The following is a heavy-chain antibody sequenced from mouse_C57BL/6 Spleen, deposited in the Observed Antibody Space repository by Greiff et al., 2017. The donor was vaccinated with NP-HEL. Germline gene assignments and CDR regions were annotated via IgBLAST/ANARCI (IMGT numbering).Heavy chain of an antibody. Sequence: DVQLVESGGGLVKPGGSLKLSCAASGFTFSDYGMHWVRQAPEKGLEWVAYISSGSSTIYYADTVKGRFTISRDNAKNTLFLQMTSLRSEDTAMYYCARKSNHAMDYWGQGTSVTVSS. CDR2: ISSGSSTI. CDR1: GFTFSDYG. V-gene: IGHV5-17*01. D-gene: IGHD2-5*01. CDR3: ARKSNHAMDY. J-gene: IGHJ4*01.